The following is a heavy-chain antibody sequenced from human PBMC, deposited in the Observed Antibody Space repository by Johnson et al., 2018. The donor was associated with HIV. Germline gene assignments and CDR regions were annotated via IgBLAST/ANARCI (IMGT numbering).Heavy chain of an antibody. CDR2: ISYDGRDK. CDR1: GFTFSSYA. J-gene: IGHJ3*02. Sequence: QVQLVESVGGVVQPGRSLRLSCAASGFTFSSYAMHWVRQTPGKGLEWVAIISYDGRDKYYEDSVKGRFTISRDNSKNTLYLQMNRLRAEDTAVYYCAREGGTFYDSSGSLAFDIWGQGTMVAVSS. D-gene: IGHD3-22*01. V-gene: IGHV3-30-3*01. CDR3: AREGGTFYDSSGSLAFDI.